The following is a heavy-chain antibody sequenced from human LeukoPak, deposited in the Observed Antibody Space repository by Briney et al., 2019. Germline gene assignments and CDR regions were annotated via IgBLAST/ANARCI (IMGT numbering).Heavy chain of an antibody. V-gene: IGHV3-53*01. Sequence: PGGSLRLSCAASGFTVTSCYMTWVRQTPGKGLECVSVIYPTGATYYADSVKGRFTISRDNSKNTVSLQMNSLRADDTALYYCARRILGPIDDWGQGTLVTVSS. D-gene: IGHD2/OR15-2a*01. J-gene: IGHJ4*02. CDR3: ARRILGPIDD. CDR1: GFTVTSCY. CDR2: IYPTGAT.